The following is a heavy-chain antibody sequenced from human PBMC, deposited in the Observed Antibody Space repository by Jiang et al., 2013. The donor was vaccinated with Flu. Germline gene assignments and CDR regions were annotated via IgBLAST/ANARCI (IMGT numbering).Heavy chain of an antibody. CDR1: GFTFSSYG. V-gene: IGHV3-33*08. J-gene: IGHJ4*02. D-gene: IGHD5-12*01. CDR2: IWDDGSNK. Sequence: GGGVVQPGRTLRLSCVASGFTFSSYGIHWVRQAPGKGLEWLSVIWDDGSNKYDADSVKGRFAVSRDNSKNTVYLQMYSLGAEDTAVYYCARDRGYALGFDYWGQGTLVTVSS. CDR3: ARDRGYALGFDY.